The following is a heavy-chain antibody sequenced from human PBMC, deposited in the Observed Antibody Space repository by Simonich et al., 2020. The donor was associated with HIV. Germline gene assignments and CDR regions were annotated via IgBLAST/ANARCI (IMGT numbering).Heavy chain of an antibody. CDR1: GYPFTAYY. CDR3: VRGSIAAAHRHFDY. Sequence: QVPLVPSGAAVKKPGASVQFSCKASGYPFTAYYMHWLRHAPGQGLEWIERINHNSGGTNYAQTCQGRGTMTRDTSISTAYMELSRLSSDDTAVYYCVRGSIAAAHRHFDYWGQGTLVTVSS. V-gene: IGHV1-2*06. D-gene: IGHD6-13*01. J-gene: IGHJ4*02. CDR2: INHNSGGT.